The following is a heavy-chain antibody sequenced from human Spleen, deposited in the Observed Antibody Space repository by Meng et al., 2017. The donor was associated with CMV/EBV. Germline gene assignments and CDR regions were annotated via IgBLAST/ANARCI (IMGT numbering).Heavy chain of an antibody. J-gene: IGHJ4*02. D-gene: IGHD3-3*01. CDR2: ISGSSGTI. Sequence: GESLKISCAASGFTFSPYAMNWVRQAPGRGLEWVSYISGSSGTIYYADSVRGRFTISRDNAKNSLYLQMNSLRAEDTAVYYCARDVHSVLRFLGGFDDWGQGTLVTVSS. V-gene: IGHV3-48*04. CDR3: ARDVHSVLRFLGGFDD. CDR1: GFTFSPYA.